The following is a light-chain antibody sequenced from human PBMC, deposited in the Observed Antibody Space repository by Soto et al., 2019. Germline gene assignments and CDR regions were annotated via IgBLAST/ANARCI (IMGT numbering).Light chain of an antibody. CDR3: EAWDDRICGHV. J-gene: IGLJ3*02. Sequence: QTVLTQPPSVSAAPRQRVTISCYGSSSNIGENYVNWYQQLPGKAPKLLIYHDDLLSAGVSDRFSGSKSGTSASLDISDPQSEDEADYYCEAWDDRICGHVFGGETKRTV. CDR2: HDD. V-gene: IGLV1-36*01. CDR1: SSNIGENY.